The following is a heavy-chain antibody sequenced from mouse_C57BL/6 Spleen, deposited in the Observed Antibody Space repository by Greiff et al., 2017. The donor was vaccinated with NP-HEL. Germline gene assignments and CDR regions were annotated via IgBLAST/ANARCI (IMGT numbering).Heavy chain of an antibody. J-gene: IGHJ2*01. V-gene: IGHV1-80*01. D-gene: IGHD1-1*01. CDR3: ARSYGSFYYFDY. CDR2: IYPGDGDP. Sequence: VQLQQSGAELVKPGASVKISCKASGYAFSSYWMNWVKQRPGKGLEWIGQIYPGDGDPNYNGKFKGKATLTADKSSSTAYMQLSSLTSEDSAVYFCARSYGSFYYFDYWGQGTTLTVSS. CDR1: GYAFSSYW.